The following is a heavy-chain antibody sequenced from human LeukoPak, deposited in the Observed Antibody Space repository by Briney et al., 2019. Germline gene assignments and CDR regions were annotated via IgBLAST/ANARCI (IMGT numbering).Heavy chain of an antibody. CDR1: GDSVSSNSVT. Sequence: SQTLSLTCAISGDSVSSNSVTWNWIRQSPSRGLEWLDRTYYRSTWYNDYAVSVRGRITVNPDTSKNQFSLHLNSVTPEGTAVYYCARRLTQYDCFDPWGQGILVTVSS. CDR3: ARRLTQYDCFDP. CDR2: TYYRSTWYN. V-gene: IGHV6-1*01. J-gene: IGHJ5*02. D-gene: IGHD2-2*01.